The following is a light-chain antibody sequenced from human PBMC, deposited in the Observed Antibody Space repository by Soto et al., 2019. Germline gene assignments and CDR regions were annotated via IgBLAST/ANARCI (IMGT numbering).Light chain of an antibody. J-gene: IGKJ5*01. CDR3: QRYTGPPTT. Sequence: ETVMTQSPFTLSVALGGRATLSFMASQSVSIHLAWYQQKPGQAPRLLVYDASNRVAGIPARFSGSGSGTDFTLTITRLEPEDSAVYFCQRYTGPPTTFGQGTRLEN. V-gene: IGKV3-11*01. CDR1: QSVSIH. CDR2: DAS.